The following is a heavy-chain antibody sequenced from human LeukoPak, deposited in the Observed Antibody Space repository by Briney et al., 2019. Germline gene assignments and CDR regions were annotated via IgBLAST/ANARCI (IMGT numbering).Heavy chain of an antibody. D-gene: IGHD3-3*01. CDR1: GGSISSYY. V-gene: IGHV4-59*01. Sequence: PETLSLTCTVSGGSISSYYWSWIRQPPGKGLEWIGYIYYSGSTNYNPSLKSRVTISVDTSKNQFSLKLSSVTAADTAVYYCARDTNYDFWSGDPYYMDVWGKGTTVTVSS. CDR2: IYYSGST. CDR3: ARDTNYDFWSGDPYYMDV. J-gene: IGHJ6*03.